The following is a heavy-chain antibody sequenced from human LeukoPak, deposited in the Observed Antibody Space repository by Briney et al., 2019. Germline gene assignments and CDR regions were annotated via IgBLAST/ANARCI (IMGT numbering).Heavy chain of an antibody. Sequence: GGSLRLSCAASGFTFSSYSMTWVRQAPGKGLEWVSYISSSSSTIYYADSVKGRFTISRDNAKNSLYLQMNSLRAEDAAVYYCARDSVPYDSRGNWFDPWGQGTLVTVSS. CDR3: ARDSVPYDSRGNWFDP. CDR2: ISSSSSTI. V-gene: IGHV3-48*01. J-gene: IGHJ5*02. CDR1: GFTFSSYS. D-gene: IGHD3-22*01.